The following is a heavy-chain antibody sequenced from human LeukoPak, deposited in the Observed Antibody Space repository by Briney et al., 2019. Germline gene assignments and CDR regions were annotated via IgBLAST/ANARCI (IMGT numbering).Heavy chain of an antibody. J-gene: IGHJ4*02. CDR2: IKQDGSEK. V-gene: IGHV3-7*03. Sequence: GGSLRLSCAASGFTFSSYWMSWVRQAPGKGLEWVANIKQDGSEKYYVDSVKGRFTISRDNAKNSLYLQMNSLRAEDTAVYYCARSDGDYVWGSHRYVFVPYFDYWGQGTLVTVSS. CDR3: ARSDGDYVWGSHRYVFVPYFDY. D-gene: IGHD3-16*02. CDR1: GFTFSSYW.